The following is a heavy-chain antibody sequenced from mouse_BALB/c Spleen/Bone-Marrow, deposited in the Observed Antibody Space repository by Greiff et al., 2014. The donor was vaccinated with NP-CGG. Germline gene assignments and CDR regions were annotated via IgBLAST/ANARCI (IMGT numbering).Heavy chain of an antibody. Sequence: QVHVKQSGPGLVAPSQSLSITCTVSGFSLTNYGVHWVRQPPGKGLEWLGVIWADGSTNYNSALMSRLSISKDNSKSQVFFKMNSLQTDDTAMYYCARITTATGAMDYWGQGTSVTASS. CDR3: ARITTATGAMDY. V-gene: IGHV2-9*02. D-gene: IGHD1-2*01. CDR1: GFSLTNYG. J-gene: IGHJ4*01. CDR2: IWADGST.